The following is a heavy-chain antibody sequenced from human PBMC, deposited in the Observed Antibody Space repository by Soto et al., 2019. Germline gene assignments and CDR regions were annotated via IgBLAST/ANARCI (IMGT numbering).Heavy chain of an antibody. V-gene: IGHV1-3*01. J-gene: IGHJ4*02. CDR2: INAGNGNT. Sequence: ASVKVSCKVSGYTFNNYAIHWVRQAPGQRLEWMGWINAGNGNTKYSENFQGRVIINRDTSTSTAYMELISLTSEDTAVYYCASAPSVVVGAPRYWGQGSLVTVSS. D-gene: IGHD2-15*01. CDR1: GYTFNNYA. CDR3: ASAPSVVVGAPRY.